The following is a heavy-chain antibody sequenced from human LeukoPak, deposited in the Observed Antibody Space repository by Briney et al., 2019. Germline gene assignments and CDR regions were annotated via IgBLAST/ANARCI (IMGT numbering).Heavy chain of an antibody. D-gene: IGHD3-10*01. V-gene: IGHV3-21*01. CDR3: ARGKLWFGETETYYYYGMDV. CDR2: ISSRSRNI. J-gene: IGHJ6*04. Sequence: GGSLRLSCAAAGFTFNTYTMVWVRLAPGKGVEWVSSISSRSRNIYYADSVEGRFTVSRDNAKNSLYLQMNSLRAEDTAVYYCARGKLWFGETETYYYYGMDVWGTGTTVTVSS. CDR1: GFTFNTYT.